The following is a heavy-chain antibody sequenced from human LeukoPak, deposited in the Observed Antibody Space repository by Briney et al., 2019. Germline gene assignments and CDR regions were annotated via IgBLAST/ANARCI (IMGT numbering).Heavy chain of an antibody. CDR2: IYSGGST. CDR3: ARDHYGDYVDY. J-gene: IGHJ4*02. Sequence: GGSLRLSCAASGLTFSSNYMSWVRQAPGKGLEWVSVIYSGGSTYYADSVKGRFTISRDNSKNTLYLQMNSLRAEDTAVYYCARDHYGDYVDYWGQGTLVTVSS. V-gene: IGHV3-53*01. CDR1: GLTFSSNY. D-gene: IGHD4-17*01.